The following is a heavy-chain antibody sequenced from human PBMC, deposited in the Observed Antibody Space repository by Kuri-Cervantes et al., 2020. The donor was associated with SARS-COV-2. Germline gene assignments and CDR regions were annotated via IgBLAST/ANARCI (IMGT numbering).Heavy chain of an antibody. Sequence: GSLRLSCTVSGCSISSSSYYWGWIRQPPGKGLEWVGSIYYSGSTYYNPSLKSRVTISVDTSKNQFSLKLSSVTAADTAVYYCGKVSWLQLWHRYSDSWGQGTLVTVSS. CDR1: GCSISSSSYY. CDR2: IYYSGST. D-gene: IGHD5-24*01. V-gene: IGHV4-39*01. CDR3: GKVSWLQLWHRYSDS. J-gene: IGHJ4*02.